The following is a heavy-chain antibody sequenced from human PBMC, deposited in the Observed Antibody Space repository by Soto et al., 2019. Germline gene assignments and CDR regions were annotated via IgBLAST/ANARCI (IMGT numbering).Heavy chain of an antibody. CDR2: ISGSGSRT. CDR1: GFSFSNYA. D-gene: IGHD1-1*01. J-gene: IGHJ4*02. V-gene: IGHV3-23*01. CDR3: AKVVNAIRFPFEY. Sequence: EVQLLESGGGLVQPGGSLRLSCAASGFSFSNYAMTWVRQAPGKGLEWVSSISGSGSRTYYADSVRGRFTISRDNSKNTLYLQMNSLRAEDTATYYCAKVVNAIRFPFEYWGQGTLVTVSS.